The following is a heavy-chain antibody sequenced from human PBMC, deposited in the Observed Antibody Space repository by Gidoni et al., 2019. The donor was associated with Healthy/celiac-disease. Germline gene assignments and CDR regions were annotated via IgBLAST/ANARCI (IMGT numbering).Heavy chain of an antibody. CDR2: IYYSGST. V-gene: IGHV4-59*08. CDR1: GGSISSYY. Sequence: QVQLQESGPGLVKPSETLSLTCTVSGGSISSYYWSWIRQPPGKGLEWIGYIYYSGSTNYNPSLKSRVTISVDTSKNQFSLKLSSVTAADTAVYYCARQRDYGDYEVSPFDYWGQGTLVTVSS. D-gene: IGHD4-17*01. CDR3: ARQRDYGDYEVSPFDY. J-gene: IGHJ4*02.